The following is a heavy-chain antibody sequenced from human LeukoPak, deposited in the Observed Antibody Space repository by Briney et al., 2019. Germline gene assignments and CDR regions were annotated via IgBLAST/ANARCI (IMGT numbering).Heavy chain of an antibody. J-gene: IGHJ5*02. CDR2: FDPEDGET. CDR1: GYTLTELS. V-gene: IGHV1-24*01. Sequence: ASVKVSCKVSGYTLTELSMHWVRQAPGKGLEWMGGFDPEDGETIYAQKSQGRVTMTEDTSTDTAYMELSSLRSEDTAVYYCATGRRSYDSSGYYYRWFDTWGQGTLVTVSS. D-gene: IGHD3-22*01. CDR3: ATGRRSYDSSGYYYRWFDT.